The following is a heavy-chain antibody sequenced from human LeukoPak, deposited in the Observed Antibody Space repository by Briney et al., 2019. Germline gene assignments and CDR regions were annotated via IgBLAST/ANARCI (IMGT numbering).Heavy chain of an antibody. CDR1: GFIVSSTY. J-gene: IGHJ4*02. CDR3: ASLARDY. Sequence: GGSLRPSCAVSGFIVSSTYMTWVRQAPGKGLEWVSVIHNDGSTYHADSVKGRFTISRDNSKNTLYLQMNSLRVEDTAAYYCASLARDYRGQGTLVTVSS. D-gene: IGHD3-3*02. CDR2: IHNDGST. V-gene: IGHV3-53*01.